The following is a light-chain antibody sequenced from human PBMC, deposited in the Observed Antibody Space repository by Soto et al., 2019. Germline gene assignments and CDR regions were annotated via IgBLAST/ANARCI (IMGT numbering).Light chain of an antibody. Sequence: DIQMTQSPSTLSASVGDRVTITCRASQSISSWLAWYQQKPGRAPKLLIYKAYSLESGVPSRFSGSGSGTEFTLTISSLQPDDFATYYCQQYNNWPRTFGQGTKVDIK. CDR1: QSISSW. CDR3: QQYNNWPRT. CDR2: KAY. J-gene: IGKJ1*01. V-gene: IGKV1-5*03.